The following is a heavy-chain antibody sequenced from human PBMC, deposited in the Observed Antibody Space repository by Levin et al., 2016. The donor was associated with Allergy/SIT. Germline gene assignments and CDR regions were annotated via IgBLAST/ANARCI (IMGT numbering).Heavy chain of an antibody. CDR1: GYTFTNYY. CDR3: ARGNGSGSRYFNPKFDF. J-gene: IGHJ4*02. V-gene: IGHV1-46*01. D-gene: IGHD3-10*01. CDR2: INPSGGST. Sequence: ASVKVSCKASGYTFTNYYMHWVRQAPGQGLEWVGIINPSGGSTSYAQKFQGRVTMTRDTSTNTVYMELSSLRSEDTAVYFCARGNGSGSRYFNPKFDFWGQGTLVTVSS.